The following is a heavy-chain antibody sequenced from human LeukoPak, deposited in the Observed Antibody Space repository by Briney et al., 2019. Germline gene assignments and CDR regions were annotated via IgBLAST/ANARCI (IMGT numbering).Heavy chain of an antibody. D-gene: IGHD2-8*01. CDR3: ATLSRNGDYGDY. V-gene: IGHV3-48*03. Sequence: PGGSLRLSCAASGFTFSSYEMNWFRQAPGKGLGWVSYISSSGSTIYYADSVKGRFTISRDNAKNSLYLQMNSLRAEDTAVYYCATLSRNGDYGDYWGQGTLVTVSS. CDR1: GFTFSSYE. J-gene: IGHJ4*02. CDR2: ISSSGSTI.